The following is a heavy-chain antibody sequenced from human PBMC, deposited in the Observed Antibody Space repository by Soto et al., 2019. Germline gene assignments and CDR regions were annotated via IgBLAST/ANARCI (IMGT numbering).Heavy chain of an antibody. CDR1: GGSFSGYY. V-gene: IGHV4-34*01. J-gene: IGHJ4*02. Sequence: SETLSLTCAVYGGSFSGYYWSWIRQPPGKGLEWIGEINHSGSTNYNPSLKSRVTISVDTSKNQFSLKLSSVTAADTAVYYCARGRGYSYGIYRYWGQGTLVTVSS. CDR3: ARGRGYSYGIYRY. CDR2: INHSGST. D-gene: IGHD5-18*01.